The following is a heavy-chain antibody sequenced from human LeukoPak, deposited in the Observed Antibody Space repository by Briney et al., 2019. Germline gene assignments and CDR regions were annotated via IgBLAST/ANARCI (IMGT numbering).Heavy chain of an antibody. J-gene: IGHJ5*02. CDR1: GGSISSYY. V-gene: IGHV4-4*07. CDR2: IYTSGST. D-gene: IGHD3-22*01. Sequence: PSETLSLTCTVYGGSISSYYWSWIRQPAGKGLEWIGRIYTSGSTNYNPSLKSRVTMSVDTSKNQFSLKLSSVTAADTAVYYCARDYYDSSGYNWFDPWGQGTLVTVSS. CDR3: ARDYYDSSGYNWFDP.